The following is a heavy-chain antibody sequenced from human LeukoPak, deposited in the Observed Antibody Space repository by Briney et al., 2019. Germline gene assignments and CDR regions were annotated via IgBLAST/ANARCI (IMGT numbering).Heavy chain of an antibody. CDR2: MNPNSGNT. D-gene: IGHD3-22*01. CDR3: ARGWFPFFTMTESDWFDP. J-gene: IGHJ5*02. CDR1: GYTFTSYD. V-gene: IGHV1-8*03. Sequence: ASVKVSCKASGYTFTSYDINWVRQATGQGLEWMGWMNPNSGNTGYARKFQGRVTITRNTSISTAYMELSSLRSEDTAVYYCARGWFPFFTMTESDWFDPWGQGTLVTVSS.